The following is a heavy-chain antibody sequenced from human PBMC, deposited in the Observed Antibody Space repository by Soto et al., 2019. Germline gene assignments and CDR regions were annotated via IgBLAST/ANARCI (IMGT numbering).Heavy chain of an antibody. CDR3: VLFFQAEDGIRDVRSVSAFLLNRSSDL. V-gene: IGHV3-64D*08. J-gene: IGHJ2*01. CDR2: ISSNGGST. D-gene: IGHD3-10*02. Sequence: KGLEYVSAISSNGGSTYYADSVKGRFTISRDNSKNTLYLQMSSLRAEDTAVYSCVLFFQAEDGIRDVRSVSAFLLNRSSDL.